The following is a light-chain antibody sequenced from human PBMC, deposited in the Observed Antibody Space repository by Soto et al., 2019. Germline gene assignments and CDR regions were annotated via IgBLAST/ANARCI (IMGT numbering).Light chain of an antibody. CDR1: QSVSIW. V-gene: IGKV1-5*03. CDR3: QHFNTSPGK. CDR2: KSS. J-gene: IGKJ1*01. Sequence: ASEGAKDTITCRASQSVSIWLAWYQQKPGRAPKLLIYKSSILESGVPSRFSGSGSGTEFTLTSSILKPDDFVSYSCQHFNTSPGKFGEGTKVDIK.